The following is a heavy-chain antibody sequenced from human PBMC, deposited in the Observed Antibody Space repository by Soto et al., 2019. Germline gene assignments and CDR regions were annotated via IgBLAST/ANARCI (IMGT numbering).Heavy chain of an antibody. D-gene: IGHD3-22*01. CDR3: AREGYYYDSSGYYGY. J-gene: IGHJ4*02. CDR1: GGTFGSYT. CDR2: IIPILGIA. V-gene: IGHV1-69*04. Sequence: GASVKVSCKASGGTFGSYTISWVRQAPGQGLEWMGRIIPILGIANYAQKFQGRVTITADKSTSTAYMELSSLRSEDTAVYYCAREGYYYDSSGYYGYWGQGTLVTVSS.